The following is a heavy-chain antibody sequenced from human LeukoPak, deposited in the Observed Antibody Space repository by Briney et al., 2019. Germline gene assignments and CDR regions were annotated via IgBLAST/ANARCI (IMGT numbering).Heavy chain of an antibody. J-gene: IGHJ4*02. V-gene: IGHV1-2*02. CDR1: GYDFTSVG. Sequence: ASVKVSCKASGYDFTSVGNTWVRRAPGQGLEWMGWINPNSGGTNYAQKFQGRVTMTRDTSISTAYMELSRLRSDDTAVYYCARFLRGVGFDYWGQGTLVTVSS. CDR2: INPNSGGT. D-gene: IGHD3-3*01. CDR3: ARFLRGVGFDY.